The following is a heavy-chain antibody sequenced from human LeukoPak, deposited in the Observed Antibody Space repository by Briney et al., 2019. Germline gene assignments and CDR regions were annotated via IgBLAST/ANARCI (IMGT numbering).Heavy chain of an antibody. CDR3: AKARSGWYDGFDY. CDR2: ISWNSGSV. Sequence: PGGSLRLSCAASGFTFDDYAMHWVRQAPGKGLEWVSGISWNSGSVAYADSVKGRFTISRDNAKNSLYLQMNSLRAEDTALYYCAKARSGWYDGFDYWGQGTLVTVSS. D-gene: IGHD6-19*01. J-gene: IGHJ4*02. V-gene: IGHV3-9*01. CDR1: GFTFDDYA.